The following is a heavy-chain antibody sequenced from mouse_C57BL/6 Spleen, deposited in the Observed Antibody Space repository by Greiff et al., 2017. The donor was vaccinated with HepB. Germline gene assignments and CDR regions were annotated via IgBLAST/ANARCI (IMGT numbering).Heavy chain of an antibody. J-gene: IGHJ2*01. CDR2: IHPNSGST. Sequence: QVQLQQPGAELVKPGASVKLSCKASGYTFTSYWMHWVKQRPGQGLEWIGMIHPNSGSTNYNEKFKSKATLTVDKSSSTAYMQLSSLTSEDSAVYYCARSPAYYSNPGPYFDYWGQGTTLTVSS. CDR1: GYTFTSYW. D-gene: IGHD2-5*01. V-gene: IGHV1-64*01. CDR3: ARSPAYYSNPGPYFDY.